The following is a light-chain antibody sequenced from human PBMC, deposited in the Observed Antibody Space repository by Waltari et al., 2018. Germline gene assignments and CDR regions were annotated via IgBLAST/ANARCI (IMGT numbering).Light chain of an antibody. CDR1: VLTRKY. CDR3: YSAADNTVI. CDR2: KNT. V-gene: IGLV3-27*01. J-gene: IGLJ2*01. Sequence: SYELTQPSSVSVSPGQTARIACSGDVLTRKYARWFQQKPGQAPVLVIYKNTERPSGLPERFSGSASGTTVTLTVSGAQVEEEADYYCYSAADNTVIFGGGTKLTVL.